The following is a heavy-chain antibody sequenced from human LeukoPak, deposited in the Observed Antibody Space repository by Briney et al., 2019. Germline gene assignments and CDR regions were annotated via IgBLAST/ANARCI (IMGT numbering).Heavy chain of an antibody. J-gene: IGHJ4*02. Sequence: SETLSLTCTVSSGSISTSNYYWGWIRQPPGKGLEWIGEINHSGSTNYNPSLKSRVTISVDTSKNQFSLKLSSVTAADTAVYYCARGHRLVGRVSWSGYYTGIFDYWGQGTLVTVSS. D-gene: IGHD3-3*01. CDR2: INHSGST. V-gene: IGHV4-39*07. CDR3: ARGHRLVGRVSWSGYYTGIFDY. CDR1: SGSISTSNYY.